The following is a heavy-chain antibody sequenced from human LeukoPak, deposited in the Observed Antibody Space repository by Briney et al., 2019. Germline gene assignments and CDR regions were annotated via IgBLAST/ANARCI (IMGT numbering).Heavy chain of an antibody. D-gene: IGHD1-1*01. CDR1: GFTFSSYA. V-gene: IGHV3-23*01. J-gene: IGHJ4*02. CDR3: ATRWGELERHLNFDY. Sequence: GGSLRLSCAASGFTFSSYAMSWVRQAPGKGLEWVSAISGSGGSTYYADSVKGRFTISRDNSKNTLYLQMNSLRAEDTAVYYCATRWGELERHLNFDYWGQGTLVTVSS. CDR2: ISGSGGST.